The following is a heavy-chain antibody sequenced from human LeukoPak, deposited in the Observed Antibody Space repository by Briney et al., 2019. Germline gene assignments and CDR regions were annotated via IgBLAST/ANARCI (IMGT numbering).Heavy chain of an antibody. CDR3: AKCNLNNCREGFDI. CDR1: GLTFSSYA. J-gene: IGHJ3*02. D-gene: IGHD1-1*01. V-gene: IGHV3-23*01. CDR2: IIVDSIT. Sequence: GGSLRLSCAASGLTFSSYALSWVRQAPGKGLDWVSSIIVDSITYYLDSVKGRFTISRDNSKSTLYLQMHSLGAEDTALYYCAKCNLNNCREGFDIWGQGTMVTVSS.